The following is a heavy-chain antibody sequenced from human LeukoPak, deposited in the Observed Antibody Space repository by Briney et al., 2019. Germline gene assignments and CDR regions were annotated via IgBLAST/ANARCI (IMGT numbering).Heavy chain of an antibody. CDR2: INHSGST. CDR3: ARRGITIFGVNNWFDP. CDR1: GGSISSYY. J-gene: IGHJ5*02. V-gene: IGHV4-34*01. D-gene: IGHD3-3*01. Sequence: SETLSLTCTVSGGSISSYYWSWIRQPPGKGLEWIGEINHSGSTNYNPSLKSRVTISVDTSKNQFSLKLSSVTAADTAVYYCARRGITIFGVNNWFDPWGQGTLVTVSS.